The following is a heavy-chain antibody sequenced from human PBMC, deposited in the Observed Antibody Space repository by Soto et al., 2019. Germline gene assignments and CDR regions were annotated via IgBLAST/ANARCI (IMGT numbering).Heavy chain of an antibody. CDR1: GGTVSSYA. V-gene: IGHV1-69*12. D-gene: IGHD1-1*01. CDR3: ATRRWTGAFDI. CDR2: IIPIFGTA. Sequence: QVQLVQSGAEVKKPGSSVKVSCKASGGTVSSYAISWVRQARGQGLEWMGGIIPIFGTANYAQKFQGRVTITADESTSTAYMELSSLRSEDTAVYYCATRRWTGAFDIWGQGTMVTVSS. J-gene: IGHJ3*02.